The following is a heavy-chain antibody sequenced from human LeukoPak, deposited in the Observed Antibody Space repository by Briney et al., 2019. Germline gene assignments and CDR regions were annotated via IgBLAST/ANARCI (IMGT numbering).Heavy chain of an antibody. CDR2: IKEDGSEK. D-gene: IGHD1-7*01. J-gene: IGHJ4*02. Sequence: GGSLRLSCAASGVSFSSYWMSWVRQAPGKGLEWVANIKEDGSEKYYVDSVKGRFTISRDNAKNSLYLQMNSLRAEDTAVYYCAKRTGVTELHFDHWGQGTLVTVSS. CDR1: GVSFSSYW. V-gene: IGHV3-7*01. CDR3: AKRTGVTELHFDH.